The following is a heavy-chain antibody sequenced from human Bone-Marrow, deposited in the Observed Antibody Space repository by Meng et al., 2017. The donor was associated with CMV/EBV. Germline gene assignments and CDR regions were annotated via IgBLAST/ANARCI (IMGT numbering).Heavy chain of an antibody. V-gene: IGHV3-66*02. J-gene: IGHJ6*02. CDR2: IYSGGST. CDR1: GFTVSSNY. D-gene: IGHD2-2*01. CDR3: ARALGYCSSTSCYGGGYYYYGMGV. Sequence: GESLKISCAASGFTVSSNYMSWVRQAPGKGLEWVSVIYSGGSTYYADSVKGRFTISRDNSKNTLYLQMNSLRAEVTAVYYCARALGYCSSTSCYGGGYYYYGMGVWGQGTTATFPS.